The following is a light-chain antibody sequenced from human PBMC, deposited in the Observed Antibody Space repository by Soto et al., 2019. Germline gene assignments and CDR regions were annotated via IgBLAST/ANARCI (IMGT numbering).Light chain of an antibody. CDR2: EVS. CDR3: SSYTSSSTPYV. CDR1: SSDVGGYNY. Sequence: QSALTQPASVSGSPGQSITISCTGTSSDVGGYNYVSWYQQHPGKAPKLMIYEVSNRTSGVSYRFSGSTSGNTASLTISGLQAEDEDDYYCSSYTSSSTPYVFGTGTKVTVL. V-gene: IGLV2-14*01. J-gene: IGLJ1*01.